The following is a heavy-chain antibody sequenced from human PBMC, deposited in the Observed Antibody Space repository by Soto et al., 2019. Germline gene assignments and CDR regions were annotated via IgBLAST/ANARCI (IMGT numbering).Heavy chain of an antibody. CDR3: ARDKNYDGSGYYR. D-gene: IGHD3-22*01. CDR1: DFTFSIYS. J-gene: IGHJ4*02. CDR2: ISSSSSYI. Sequence: RGSLGLCCAASDFTFSIYSMNWVRQAPGKGLEWVSSISSSSSYIYYADSVKGRFTISRDNAKNSLYLQMNSLRAEDTAVYYCARDKNYDGSGYYRWGQGTMVTVSS. V-gene: IGHV3-21*01.